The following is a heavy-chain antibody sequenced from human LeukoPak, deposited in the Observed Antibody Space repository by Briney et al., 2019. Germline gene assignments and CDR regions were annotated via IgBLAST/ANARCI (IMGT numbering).Heavy chain of an antibody. J-gene: IGHJ6*03. D-gene: IGHD1-26*01. V-gene: IGHV1-69*05. CDR3: AIAVGATRAFGYYYYMDV. Sequence: SVKVSCKASGGTFSSYAISWVRQAPGQGLEWMGGIIPIFGTANYAQKFQGRVTITTDESTSTAYMELSSLRSEDTAVYYCAIAVGATRAFGYYYYMDVWGKGTTVSVSS. CDR1: GGTFSSYA. CDR2: IIPIFGTA.